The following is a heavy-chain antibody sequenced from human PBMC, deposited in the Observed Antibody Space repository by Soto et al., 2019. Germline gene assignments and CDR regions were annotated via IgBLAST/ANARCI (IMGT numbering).Heavy chain of an antibody. J-gene: IGHJ4*02. V-gene: IGHV3-23*01. CDR1: GFTFSSYA. CDR2: ISGGGGST. CDR3: AKDVDIVATSDLFWDY. Sequence: GGSLRLSCAASGFTFSSYAMSWVRQAPGKGLEWVSAISGGGGSTYYADSVKGRFTISRDNSKNTLYLQMNSLRAEDTAVYYCAKDVDIVATSDLFWDYWGQGTLVTVSS. D-gene: IGHD5-12*01.